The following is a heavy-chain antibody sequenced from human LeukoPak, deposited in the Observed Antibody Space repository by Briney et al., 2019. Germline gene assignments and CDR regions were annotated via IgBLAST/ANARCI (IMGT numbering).Heavy chain of an antibody. V-gene: IGHV3-48*03. CDR2: ISSSGSTI. CDR1: GFTFSSYE. D-gene: IGHD6-13*01. CDR3: ARDPHSSSWYRGGGFDY. J-gene: IGHJ4*02. Sequence: GGSLRLSCAASGFTFSSYEMNWVRQAPGKGLEWVSYISSSGSTIYYADSVKGRFTVSRDNAKNSLYPQMNSLRAVDTAVYYCARDPHSSSWYRGGGFDYWGQGTLVTVSS.